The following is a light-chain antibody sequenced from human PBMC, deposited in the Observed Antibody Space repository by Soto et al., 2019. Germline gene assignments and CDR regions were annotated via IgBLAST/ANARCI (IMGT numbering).Light chain of an antibody. J-gene: IGKJ1*01. CDR2: DVS. CDR3: HQYQTSPWT. V-gene: IGKV3-20*01. Sequence: ETVLTQSPGTLSLSPGETAIVSXXXXQSLANSRLAWYRQKPGQAPRLLIYDVSRRATGIPDRFSGSGSGTDFTLSISRLEPEDFAVYFCHQYQTSPWTFGRGTKV. CDR1: QSLANSR.